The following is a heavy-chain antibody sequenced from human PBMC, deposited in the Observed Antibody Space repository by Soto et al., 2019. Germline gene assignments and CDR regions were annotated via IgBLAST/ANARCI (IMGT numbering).Heavy chain of an antibody. J-gene: IGHJ5*02. Sequence: SQTLSLTCVISGDTVPSNTAAWNWIRQSPSRGLEWLGRAFYRSKWYYDYAVFVKSRITINADTSKNQVSLQLNSVTPDDTAVYYCARQNYGDYGGGLFVKTCFDPWGKETLVTVPS. CDR1: GDTVPSNTAA. CDR2: AFYRSKWYY. D-gene: IGHD4-17*01. CDR3: ARQNYGDYGGGLFVKTCFDP. V-gene: IGHV6-1*01.